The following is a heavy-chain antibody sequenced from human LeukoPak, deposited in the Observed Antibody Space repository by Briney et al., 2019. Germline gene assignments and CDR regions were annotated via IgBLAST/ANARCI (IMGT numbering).Heavy chain of an antibody. D-gene: IGHD6-13*01. Sequence: SETLSLTCAVYGGSFSGYYWSWIRQPPGKGLGWIGEINHSGSTNYNPSLKSRVTISVDTSKNQFSLKLSSVTAADTAVYYCARYSSSWYYYYYMDVWGKGTTVTVSS. V-gene: IGHV4-34*01. CDR3: ARYSSSWYYYYYMDV. CDR1: GGSFSGYY. J-gene: IGHJ6*03. CDR2: INHSGST.